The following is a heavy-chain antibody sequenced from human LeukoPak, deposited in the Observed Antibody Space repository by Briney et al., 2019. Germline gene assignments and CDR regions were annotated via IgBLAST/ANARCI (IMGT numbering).Heavy chain of an antibody. V-gene: IGHV3-21*04. Sequence: GGSLRLSCAASGFTFSSYTMNWVRQAPGKGLEWVSSISGSGTYIYYADSVKGRFTISRDNANNLLYLQMSSLRSEDTAVYYCASGSTEYFDYWGQGTLVTVSS. CDR3: ASGSTEYFDY. CDR1: GFTFSSYT. J-gene: IGHJ4*02. CDR2: ISGSGTYI. D-gene: IGHD5-12*01.